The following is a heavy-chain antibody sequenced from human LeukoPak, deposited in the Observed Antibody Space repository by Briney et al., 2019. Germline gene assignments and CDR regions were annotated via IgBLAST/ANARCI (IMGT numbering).Heavy chain of an antibody. D-gene: IGHD1-26*01. V-gene: IGHV4-59*01. CDR1: GGSISSYY. J-gene: IGHJ5*02. Sequence: PSETLSLTCTVSGGSISSYYWSWIRQPPGKGLEWIGYIYYSGSTKYNRSLKSRVTISVDTSKNQLSLKLNSVTAADTAIYYCARSNTGRYSSYWLDPWGQGTLVTVSS. CDR3: ARSNTGRYSSYWLDP. CDR2: IYYSGST.